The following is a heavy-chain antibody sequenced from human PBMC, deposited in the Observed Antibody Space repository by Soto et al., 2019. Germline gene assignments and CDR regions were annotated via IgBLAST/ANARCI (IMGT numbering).Heavy chain of an antibody. D-gene: IGHD6-19*01. Sequence: EVQLVESGGDLVQPGGSLRLSCEASGFTFSSYWIHWVRQVPGKGLAWVSRINADGNTITYADSVKGRFTTSRDNAKNTVYLQLNSLRAEDTAVYFCASNPVVGYVFKMWGQGTMVTVS. CDR3: ASNPVVGYVFKM. CDR2: INADGNTI. V-gene: IGHV3-74*01. CDR1: GFTFSSYW. J-gene: IGHJ3*02.